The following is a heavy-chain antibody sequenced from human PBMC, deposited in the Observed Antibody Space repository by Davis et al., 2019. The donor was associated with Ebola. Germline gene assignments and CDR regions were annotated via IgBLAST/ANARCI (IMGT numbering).Heavy chain of an antibody. CDR2: IYSGGST. D-gene: IGHD2-2*02. CDR3: ARDNPGYCSSTSCYSYYYYGMDV. J-gene: IGHJ6*02. CDR1: GFTVSSNY. Sequence: GESLKISCAASGFTVSSNYMSWVRQAPGKGLEWVSVIYSGGSTYYVDSVKGRFTISRDNSKNTLYLQMNSLRAEDTAVYYCARDNPGYCSSTSCYSYYYYGMDVWGQGTTVTVSS. V-gene: IGHV3-66*01.